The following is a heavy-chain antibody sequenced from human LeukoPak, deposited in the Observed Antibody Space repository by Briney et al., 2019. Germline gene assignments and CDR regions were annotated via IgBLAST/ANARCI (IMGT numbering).Heavy chain of an antibody. CDR1: GDSISISY. V-gene: IGHV4-59*12. J-gene: IGHJ6*03. D-gene: IGHD3-3*01. Sequence: SETLSLTCSVSGDSISISYWTWIRQPPGKGLEWIGYISYSGSTTYTPSLKSRVTIFVETPKNQFSLQLTAVTVADSAVYYCARASYSDLWSGYSGGYYYMDVWGKGTTVTVSS. CDR2: ISYSGST. CDR3: ARASYSDLWSGYSGGYYYMDV.